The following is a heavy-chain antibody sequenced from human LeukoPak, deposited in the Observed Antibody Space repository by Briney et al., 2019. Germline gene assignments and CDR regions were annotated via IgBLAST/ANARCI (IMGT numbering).Heavy chain of an antibody. D-gene: IGHD1-7*01. Sequence: ASVKVSCKASGYTFTGYYMHWVRQAPGQGLEWMGWINPNSGGTNYAQKFQGRVTMTRDTSISTAYMELSRLRSDDTAVYYYARELELRPYYGMDAWGQGTTVTVSS. CDR3: ARELELRPYYGMDA. J-gene: IGHJ6*02. CDR2: INPNSGGT. CDR1: GYTFTGYY. V-gene: IGHV1-2*02.